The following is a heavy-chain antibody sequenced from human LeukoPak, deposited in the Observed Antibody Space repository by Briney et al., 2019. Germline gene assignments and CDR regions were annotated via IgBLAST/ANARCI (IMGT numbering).Heavy chain of an antibody. CDR3: AREGIDSPYYFDY. D-gene: IGHD3-9*01. J-gene: IGHJ4*02. CDR1: GFTFNDRA. Sequence: GGSLRLSCAASGFTFNDRAMHWVRQAPGRGLEWVAIIWHDGSDRYYADSVKGRFSISRDNSKNMLYLQMNSLRAEDTAVYYCAREGIDSPYYFDYWGQGTLVTVSS. V-gene: IGHV3-33*01. CDR2: IWHDGSDR.